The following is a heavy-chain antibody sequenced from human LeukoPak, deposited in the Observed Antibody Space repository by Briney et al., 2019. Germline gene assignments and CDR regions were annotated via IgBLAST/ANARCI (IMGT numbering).Heavy chain of an antibody. CDR3: AKEGPPQWLGPQYYFDY. V-gene: IGHV3-23*01. Sequence: GGSLRLSCAASGLTFSSYAMGWVRQAPGKGLEWVSGITNVGGNTYDADYVKGRFTSSRDNSKNTLYLEMNSLRAEDTAVYYCAKEGPPQWLGPQYYFDYWGQGTLVTVSS. CDR1: GLTFSSYA. D-gene: IGHD6-19*01. CDR2: ITNVGGNT. J-gene: IGHJ4*02.